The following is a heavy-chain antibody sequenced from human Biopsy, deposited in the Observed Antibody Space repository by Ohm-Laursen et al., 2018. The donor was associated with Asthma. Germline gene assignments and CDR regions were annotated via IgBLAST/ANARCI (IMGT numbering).Heavy chain of an antibody. CDR2: IKHDGSEK. J-gene: IGHJ1*01. CDR1: GFTFSDCS. V-gene: IGHV3-7*01. D-gene: IGHD3-3*02. Sequence: SLRLSCADSGFTFSDCSMTCVRQSPGKGLEWVANIKHDGSEKNHVDSLKGRFTISRDNAKNSLYLQMNSLRAEDTAVYYLARTFHFWSPYHAEHYQLWGQGTLVTVSS. CDR3: ARTFHFWSPYHAEHYQL.